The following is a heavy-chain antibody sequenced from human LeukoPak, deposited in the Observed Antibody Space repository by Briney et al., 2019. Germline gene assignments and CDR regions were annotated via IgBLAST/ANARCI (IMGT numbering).Heavy chain of an antibody. D-gene: IGHD1-26*01. Sequence: GGSLRLSCAASGFTCSSYAMSWVRQAPGKGLEWFSAISGSGGSTYYADSVKGRFTISRDNSKNTLYLQMNSLRAEDTAVYYCAKAIVGATISYFDYWGQGTLVTVSS. J-gene: IGHJ4*02. CDR3: AKAIVGATISYFDY. V-gene: IGHV3-23*01. CDR1: GFTCSSYA. CDR2: ISGSGGST.